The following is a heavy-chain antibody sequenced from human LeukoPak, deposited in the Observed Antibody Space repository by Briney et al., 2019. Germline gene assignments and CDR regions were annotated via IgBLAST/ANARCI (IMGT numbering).Heavy chain of an antibody. V-gene: IGHV6-1*01. CDR2: TYYRSKWYN. J-gene: IGHJ5*02. CDR1: GDSVSSDSGA. Sequence: SQTLSLTFAISGDSVSSDSGAWNWIRQSPSRGLEWLGRTYYRSKWYNDYAVSVQSRITITPDTSKNQFSLQLNSVTPEDTAVYYWARATENRDYGDKKNWFDPWGQGTPVTVSS. CDR3: ARATENRDYGDKKNWFDP. D-gene: IGHD4-17*01.